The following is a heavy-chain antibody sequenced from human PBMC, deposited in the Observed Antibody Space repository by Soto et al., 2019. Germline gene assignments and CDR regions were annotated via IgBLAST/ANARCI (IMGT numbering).Heavy chain of an antibody. CDR3: ARGRYGGSLDY. V-gene: IGHV4-39*01. D-gene: IGHD1-26*01. CDR1: GGSISSSSYY. CDR2: IYYSGST. J-gene: IGHJ4*02. Sequence: QLQLQESGPGLVKPSETLSLTCTVSGGSISSSSYYWGWIRQPPGKGLEWIGSIYYSGSTYYNPSLKSRVTIPLHPPRSQFSLKLSSVTAADPAVYYGARGRYGGSLDYWGQGTLVPVSS.